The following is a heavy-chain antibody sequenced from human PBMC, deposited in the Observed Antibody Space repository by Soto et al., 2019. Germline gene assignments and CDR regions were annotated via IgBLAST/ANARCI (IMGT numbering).Heavy chain of an antibody. J-gene: IGHJ6*03. CDR1: GGSISSYY. CDR3: ARRHCTNGVCYPYNYYYMDV. Sequence: PSETLSLTCTVSGGSISSYYWSWSRQPPRKGLEWIGYIYYSGSTNYNPSLKSRVTISVDTSKNQFSLKLSSVTAADTAVYYCARRHCTNGVCYPYNYYYMDVWGKGTTVTVSS. D-gene: IGHD2-8*01. CDR2: IYYSGST. V-gene: IGHV4-59*01.